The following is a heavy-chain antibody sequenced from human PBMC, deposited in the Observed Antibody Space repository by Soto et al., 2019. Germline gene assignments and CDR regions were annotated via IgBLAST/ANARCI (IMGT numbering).Heavy chain of an antibody. J-gene: IGHJ5*02. CDR3: ARPLVKAVNWGGLRAHNWLDP. Sequence: SAGQASCKAWGYSYTEYGVAWVRQAPGHGLEWLGWISGYNGNTNYAQKFQGRVTMTRDTATSTAYMELKTLRSDDTASYFCARPLVKAVNWGGLRAHNWLDPRS. CDR2: ISGYNGNT. CDR1: GYSYTEYG. D-gene: IGHD3-16*01. V-gene: IGHV1-18*01.